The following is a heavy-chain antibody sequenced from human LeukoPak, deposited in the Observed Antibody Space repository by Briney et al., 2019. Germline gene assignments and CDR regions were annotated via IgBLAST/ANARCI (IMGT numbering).Heavy chain of an antibody. CDR3: ARRQQLDWFDP. CDR1: GYSFTSYW. Sequence: GESLRISCKCFGYSFTSYWINWVRQMPGKGLEWMGRIDPSDSYTNYSPAFQGHVTISVDKSISTAYLQWSSLKASDTAMYYCARRQQLDWFDPWGQGTLVTVSS. D-gene: IGHD6-13*01. J-gene: IGHJ5*02. V-gene: IGHV5-10-1*01. CDR2: IDPSDSYT.